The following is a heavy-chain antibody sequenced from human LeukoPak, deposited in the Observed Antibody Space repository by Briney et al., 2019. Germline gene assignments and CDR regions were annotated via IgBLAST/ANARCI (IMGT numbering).Heavy chain of an antibody. CDR2: ISRRSRYI. D-gene: IGHD2-8*01. V-gene: IGHV3-21*01. Sequence: GGSLRLSCAASGNTFSTYSMNWVRQAPGKGREWVSSISRRSRYICYADSVKGRFTISRDDAKNSLFLQMNSLRADDTAVYYCARDLFCSYGVCPVWGQGTTVTVSS. CDR3: ARDLFCSYGVCPV. J-gene: IGHJ6*02. CDR1: GNTFSTYS.